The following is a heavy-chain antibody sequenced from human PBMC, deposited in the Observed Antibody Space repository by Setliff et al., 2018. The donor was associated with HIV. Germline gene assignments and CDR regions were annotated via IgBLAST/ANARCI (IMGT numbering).Heavy chain of an antibody. CDR1: GGSISSYY. V-gene: IGHV4-4*09. CDR3: ARHPIYCGDCYSSGGMGPAVY. D-gene: IGHD2-21*02. J-gene: IGHJ4*02. CDR2: IFTGGSP. Sequence: SETLSLTCTVSGGSISSYYWSWIRQPPGKGLEWIGYIFTGGSPNYNPSLKSRVTISMDTSKNQFSLKLSSVTAADTALYYCARHPIYCGDCYSSGGMGPAVYWCQGTLVTVSS.